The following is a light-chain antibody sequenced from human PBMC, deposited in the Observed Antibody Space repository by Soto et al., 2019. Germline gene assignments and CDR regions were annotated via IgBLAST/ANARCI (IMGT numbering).Light chain of an antibody. CDR2: SNN. J-gene: IGLJ2*01. Sequence: QSVLTQPPSASGTPGQRVTISCSGSRSNIGSNTVNWYHHLPGTAPKLLIYSNNQRPSGVPDRFSGSKSGTSASLAISGLQSEDEADYYCAAWDDSLNGVVFGGGTKLTVL. CDR3: AAWDDSLNGVV. CDR1: RSNIGSNT. V-gene: IGLV1-44*01.